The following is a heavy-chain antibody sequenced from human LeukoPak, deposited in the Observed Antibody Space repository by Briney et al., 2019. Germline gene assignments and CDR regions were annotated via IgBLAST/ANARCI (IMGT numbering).Heavy chain of an antibody. V-gene: IGHV4-34*01. CDR3: ARAGDSAY. CDR1: GGAFSGYY. D-gene: IGHD1-26*01. Sequence: SETLSLTCAVYGGAFSGYYWSWIRQPPGKGLEWIGEINHSGSTNYNPSLKSRVTISVDTSKNQFSLKLSSVTAADTAVYYCARAGDSAYWGQGTLVTVSS. J-gene: IGHJ4*02. CDR2: INHSGST.